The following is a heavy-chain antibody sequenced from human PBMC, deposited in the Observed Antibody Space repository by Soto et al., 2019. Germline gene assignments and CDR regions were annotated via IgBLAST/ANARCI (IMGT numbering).Heavy chain of an antibody. CDR3: ARADCTGAYCYSWPFNYGVDV. Sequence: QVQLVESGGGVVQPGGSLRLSCTTSGFTFNTYGMHWVRQAPGKGLEWGAIIWYDGSNKYYADSVKGRFTISRDNSKNTLYLQMNSLRAGDTALYYCARADCTGAYCYSWPFNYGVDVWGQGTTVTVSS. CDR2: IWYDGSNK. V-gene: IGHV3-33*08. J-gene: IGHJ6*02. D-gene: IGHD2-15*01. CDR1: GFTFNTYG.